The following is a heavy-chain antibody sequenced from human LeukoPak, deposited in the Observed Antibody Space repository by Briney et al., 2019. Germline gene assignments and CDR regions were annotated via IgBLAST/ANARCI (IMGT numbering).Heavy chain of an antibody. D-gene: IGHD3-22*01. CDR2: INHSGST. Sequence: PSETLSLTCTVSGGSISSSSYYWGWIRQPPGKGLEWIGEINHSGSTNYNPSLKSRVTISVDTSKNQFSLKLSSVTAADTAVYYCARAYYDSSGYYFDYWGQGTLVTVSS. CDR3: ARAYYDSSGYYFDY. CDR1: GGSISSSSYY. V-gene: IGHV4-39*07. J-gene: IGHJ4*02.